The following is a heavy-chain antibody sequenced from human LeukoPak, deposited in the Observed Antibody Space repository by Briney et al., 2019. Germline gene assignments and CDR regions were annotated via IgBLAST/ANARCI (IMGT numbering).Heavy chain of an antibody. CDR2: MNPNSGGT. D-gene: IGHD2-2*02. CDR3: ARERGYCSSSTCYTSDAFDI. CDR1: GYTFTGYY. V-gene: IGHV1-2*02. Sequence: GASVKVSCKTSGYTFTGYYMHWVRQAPGHGLEWMGWMNPNSGGTKYAQRFQGRVTMTRDTSISTAYMELSRLRSDDTAMYYCARERGYCSSSTCYTSDAFDIWGQGTMVTVSS. J-gene: IGHJ3*02.